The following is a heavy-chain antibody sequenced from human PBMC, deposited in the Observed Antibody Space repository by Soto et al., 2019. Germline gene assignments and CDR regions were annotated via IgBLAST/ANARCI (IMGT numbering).Heavy chain of an antibody. Sequence: GXPVKLACKASGDPLIRYASSRVRKAPGQGLEWMGGIIPIFGTANYAQKFQCRVTITADESTSTAYMELSSLRSEDTAVYYCARGGFLEWLSSWFDPWGQGTLVTVSS. D-gene: IGHD3-3*01. CDR1: GDPLIRYA. CDR3: ARGGFLEWLSSWFDP. CDR2: IIPIFGTA. J-gene: IGHJ5*02. V-gene: IGHV1-69*01.